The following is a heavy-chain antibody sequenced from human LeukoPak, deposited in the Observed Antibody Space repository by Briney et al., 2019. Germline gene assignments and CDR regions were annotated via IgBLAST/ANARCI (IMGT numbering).Heavy chain of an antibody. CDR1: GFTVSSNY. CDR2: IYSGGST. V-gene: IGHV3-53*01. D-gene: IGHD4-17*01. J-gene: IGHJ4*02. Sequence: GGSLRLSCAASGFTVSSNYMSWVRQAPGKGLEWVSVIYSGGSTYYADSVKGRFTISRDNSKNALYLQMNSLRAEDTAVYYCARDTRQTSVTNFDSWGQGTLVIVSS. CDR3: ARDTRQTSVTNFDS.